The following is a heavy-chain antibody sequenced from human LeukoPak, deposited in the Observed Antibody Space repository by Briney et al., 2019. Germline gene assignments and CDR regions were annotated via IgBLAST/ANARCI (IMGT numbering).Heavy chain of an antibody. V-gene: IGHV3-33*03. CDR2: IWSDGSGK. CDR1: GFTFYSYG. Sequence: QPGRSLRLSCAVSGFTFYSYGMHWVRQAPGKGLEWVAVIWSDGSGKYYADSVKGRFTVSRDNSKNTMYLQMNSLRVEDTAVYYCAKGHKGEMATEFDYWGQGILVTVSS. D-gene: IGHD5-24*01. CDR3: AKGHKGEMATEFDY. J-gene: IGHJ4*02.